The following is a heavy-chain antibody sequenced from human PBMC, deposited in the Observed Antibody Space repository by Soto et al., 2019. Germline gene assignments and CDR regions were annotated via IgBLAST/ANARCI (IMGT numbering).Heavy chain of an antibody. V-gene: IGHV2-5*02. D-gene: IGHD1-26*01. CDR3: AHRQGHRPGATWRCDYFEY. CDR1: GFSLSRNGVG. Sequence: QITLKESGHTLVKPTQTLTLTCTFSGFSLSRNGVGVGWIRQPPGKALEWLALIYWDDDKFYSPSLKSRLTITKDTSKYQVVLTMTNMDAVDTATYYCAHRQGHRPGATWRCDYFEYWGQGILVPVSS. J-gene: IGHJ4*02. CDR2: IYWDDDK.